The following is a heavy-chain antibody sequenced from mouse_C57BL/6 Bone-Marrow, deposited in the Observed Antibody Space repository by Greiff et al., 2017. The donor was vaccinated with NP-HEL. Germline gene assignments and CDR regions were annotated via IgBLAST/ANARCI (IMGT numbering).Heavy chain of an antibody. CDR1: GYTFTSYG. CDR2: IYPRSGNT. D-gene: IGHD1-1*02. J-gene: IGHJ4*01. Sequence: QVQLKQSGAELARPGASVKLSCKASGYTFTSYGISWVKQRTGQGLEWIGEIYPRSGNTYYNEKFKGKATLTADKSTSTAYMELRSRTSEDSAVYFCARDYRRGYAMDYWGQGTSVTVSS. V-gene: IGHV1-81*01. CDR3: ARDYRRGYAMDY.